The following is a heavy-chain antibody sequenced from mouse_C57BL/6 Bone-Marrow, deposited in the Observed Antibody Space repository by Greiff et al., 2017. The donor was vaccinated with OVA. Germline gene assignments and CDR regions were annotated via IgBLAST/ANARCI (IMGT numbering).Heavy chain of an antibody. Sequence: DVMLVESGGGLVKPGGSLKLSCAASGFTFSSYAMSWVRQTPEKRLEWVATISDGGSYTYYPDNVKGRFTISRDNAKNNLYLQMSHLKSEDTAMYYCARRFYAMDYWGQGTSVTVSS. CDR3: ARRFYAMDY. V-gene: IGHV5-4*03. CDR2: ISDGGSYT. J-gene: IGHJ4*01. CDR1: GFTFSSYA.